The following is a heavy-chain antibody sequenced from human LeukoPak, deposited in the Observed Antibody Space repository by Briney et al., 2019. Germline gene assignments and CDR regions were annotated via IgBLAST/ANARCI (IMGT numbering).Heavy chain of an antibody. J-gene: IGHJ3*02. Sequence: GGSLRLSCAASGFTFDDYAMHWVRQAPGKGLEWVSGISWNSGSIGYADSVKGRFTISRDNAKNFLYLQMNSLRAEDTALYYCAKDMGYYYDSSGLLGDAFDIWGQGTMVTVSS. V-gene: IGHV3-9*01. CDR1: GFTFDDYA. CDR2: ISWNSGSI. CDR3: AKDMGYYYDSSGLLGDAFDI. D-gene: IGHD3-22*01.